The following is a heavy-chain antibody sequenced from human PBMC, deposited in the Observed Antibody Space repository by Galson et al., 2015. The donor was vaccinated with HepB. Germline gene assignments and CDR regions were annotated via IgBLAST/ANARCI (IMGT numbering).Heavy chain of an antibody. Sequence: SETLSLTCTVSGDSISRYYWNWIRQSPGSGLEWIGYFYYTATTRYNPSLKSRVTISGDTSNNQLSLELTSVTPADTAVYFCARGDLKIAAQPYFDYWGQGALVIVSS. CDR1: GDSISRYY. J-gene: IGHJ4*02. D-gene: IGHD2-21*01. V-gene: IGHV4-59*01. CDR3: ARGDLKIAAQPYFDY. CDR2: FYYTATT.